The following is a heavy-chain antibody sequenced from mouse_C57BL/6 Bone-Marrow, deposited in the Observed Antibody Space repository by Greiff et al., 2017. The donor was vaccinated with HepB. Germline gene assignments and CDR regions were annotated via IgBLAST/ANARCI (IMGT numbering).Heavy chain of an antibody. CDR3: TRERALPCDGYLYYFDY. Sequence: EVQLQQSGTVLARPGASVKMSCKTSGYTFTSYWMHWVKQRPGQGLEWIGAIYPGNSDTSYNQKFKGKAKLTAVTSASTAYMELSSLTNEDSAVYYCTRERALPCDGYLYYFDYWGQGTTLTVSS. V-gene: IGHV1-5*01. CDR1: GYTFTSYW. CDR2: IYPGNSDT. J-gene: IGHJ2*01. D-gene: IGHD2-3*01.